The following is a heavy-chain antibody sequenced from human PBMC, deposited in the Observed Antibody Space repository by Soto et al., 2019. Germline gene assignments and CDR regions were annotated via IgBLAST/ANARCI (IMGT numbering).Heavy chain of an antibody. D-gene: IGHD6-13*01. CDR3: AREIREDGQLDQGGWFDP. V-gene: IGHV1-2*04. Sequence: ASVKVSCKASGYTFTGYYMHWVRQAPGQGLEWMGWINPNSGGTNYAQKFQGWVTMTRDTSISTAYMELSRLRSDDTAVYYCAREIREDGQLDQGGWFDPWGQGTLVTVSS. CDR1: GYTFTGYY. CDR2: INPNSGGT. J-gene: IGHJ5*02.